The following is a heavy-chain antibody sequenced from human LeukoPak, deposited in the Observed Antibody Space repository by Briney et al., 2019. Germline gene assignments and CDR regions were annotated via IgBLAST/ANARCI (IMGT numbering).Heavy chain of an antibody. CDR3: AKDIGYSYGFTSYFDY. CDR2: ISYDGRNK. J-gene: IGHJ4*02. CDR1: GFTFSSYG. Sequence: GRSLRLSCAASGFTFSSYGMHWVRQAPGKGLEWVAVISYDGRNKYYADSVKGRFTISRDDSKNTLYLQMNSLRAEDTAVYYCAKDIGYSYGFTSYFDYWGQGTLVTVSS. V-gene: IGHV3-30*18. D-gene: IGHD5-18*01.